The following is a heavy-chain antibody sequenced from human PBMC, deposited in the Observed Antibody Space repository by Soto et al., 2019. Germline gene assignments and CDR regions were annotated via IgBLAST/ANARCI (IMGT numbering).Heavy chain of an antibody. D-gene: IGHD2-2*01. Sequence: SETLSLTCTVSGDAIYIGGYYWTWIRQHPGKGLEWIGYIYHTGKTYYNPSLESRVTMSVDTSKNQFSLKLASVTAADTAVYYCERAGSSTASWIDPWGQGTLVTVSS. CDR3: ERAGSSTASWIDP. CDR2: IYHTGKT. CDR1: GDAIYIGGYY. J-gene: IGHJ5*02. V-gene: IGHV4-31*03.